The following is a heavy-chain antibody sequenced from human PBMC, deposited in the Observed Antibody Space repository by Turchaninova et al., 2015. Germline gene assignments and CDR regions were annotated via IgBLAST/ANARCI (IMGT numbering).Heavy chain of an antibody. CDR2: IKQDGSEK. Sequence: EVQLVESGGGLVQPGGSLRLSCVASGFTSTTYWMSWVRQAPGKGLEWVANIKQDGSEKNYVDYVKGRFTISRDNVKNSLYLQMNSLRGEDTAVYYCARRGEMFDYWGQGTMVTVSS. J-gene: IGHJ4*02. CDR3: ARRGEMFDY. V-gene: IGHV3-7*03. D-gene: IGHD3-16*01. CDR1: GFTSTTYW.